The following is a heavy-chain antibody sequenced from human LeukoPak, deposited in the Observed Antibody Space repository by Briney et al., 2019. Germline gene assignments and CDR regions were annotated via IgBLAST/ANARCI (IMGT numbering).Heavy chain of an antibody. Sequence: SETLSLTCAVSGYSISSGYYWGWIRQPPVKGLVWIGSIYHSRSTYYNSSLKSRVTISVDTSKNQFSLKLSSVTAADTAVYYCARDGRGGRYFDLWGRGTLVTVSS. V-gene: IGHV4-38-2*02. CDR3: ARDGRGGRYFDL. CDR1: GYSISSGYY. J-gene: IGHJ2*01. CDR2: IYHSRST. D-gene: IGHD3-16*01.